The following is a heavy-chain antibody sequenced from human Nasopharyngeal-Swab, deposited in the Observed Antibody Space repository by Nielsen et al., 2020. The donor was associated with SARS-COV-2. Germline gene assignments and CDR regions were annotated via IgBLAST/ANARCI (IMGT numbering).Heavy chain of an antibody. V-gene: IGHV3-74*01. Sequence: GESLKISCAASGFSFSTHAMTWIRQAPGKGLVWVSRISSDGGSASYADAVKGRFTISRDNGKNTLYLQMNSLRAEDTAVYYCARGMAFFDYWGQGALVTVSS. J-gene: IGHJ4*02. CDR2: ISSDGGSA. CDR1: GFSFSTHA. D-gene: IGHD5-24*01. CDR3: ARGMAFFDY.